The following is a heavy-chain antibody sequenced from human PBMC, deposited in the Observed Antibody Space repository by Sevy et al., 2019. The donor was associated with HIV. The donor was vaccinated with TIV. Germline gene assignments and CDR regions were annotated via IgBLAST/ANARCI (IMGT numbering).Heavy chain of an antibody. CDR1: GFTFSSYA. CDR3: AKVYRGYSYGYMGYYYYGMDV. J-gene: IGHJ6*02. D-gene: IGHD5-18*01. V-gene: IGHV3-30-3*01. Sequence: GGSLRLSCAASGFTFSSYAMHWVRQAPGKGLEWVAVISYDGSNKYYADSVKGRFTISRDNSKNTLYLKMNSLRAEDTAVYYCAKVYRGYSYGYMGYYYYGMDVWGQGTTVTVSS. CDR2: ISYDGSNK.